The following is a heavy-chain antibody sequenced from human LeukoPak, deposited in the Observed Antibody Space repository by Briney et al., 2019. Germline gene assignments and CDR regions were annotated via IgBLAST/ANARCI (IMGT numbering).Heavy chain of an antibody. J-gene: IGHJ4*02. CDR3: ARDYHIGQWLAFDY. D-gene: IGHD6-19*01. Sequence: GGSLRLSCAASGFTFSSYGMHWVRQAPGKGLEWVAFIRYDGSNKYYADSVKGRFTISRDNSKNTLYLQMNSLRAEDTPVYYCARDYHIGQWLAFDYWGQGTLVTVSS. CDR1: GFTFSSYG. CDR2: IRYDGSNK. V-gene: IGHV3-30*02.